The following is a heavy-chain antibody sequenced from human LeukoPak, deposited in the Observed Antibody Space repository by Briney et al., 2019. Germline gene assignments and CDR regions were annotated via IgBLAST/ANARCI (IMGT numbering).Heavy chain of an antibody. J-gene: IGHJ3*02. Sequence: GGSLRLSCAASGFTFSSYAMSWVRQAPGKGLEWVSAISGSGGSTYYADSVKGRFTISRDDSKNTLYLQMNSLRAEDTAVYYCAKVGGGDIVVVPANPTTKTRAFDIWGQGTMVTVSS. CDR1: GFTFSSYA. CDR3: AKVGGGDIVVVPANPTTKTRAFDI. D-gene: IGHD2-2*01. CDR2: ISGSGGST. V-gene: IGHV3-23*01.